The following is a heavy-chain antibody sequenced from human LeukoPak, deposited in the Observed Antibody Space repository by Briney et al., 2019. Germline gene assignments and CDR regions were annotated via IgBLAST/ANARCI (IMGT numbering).Heavy chain of an antibody. CDR3: AKDPYYYGSGSYLPY. V-gene: IGHV3-43*02. CDR2: ISGDGGST. D-gene: IGHD3-10*01. Sequence: GGSLRLSCAASGFTFDDYAMHWVRQAPGKGLEWVSLISGDGGSTYYADSVKGRFTISRDNSKNSLYLQMNSLRTEDTALYYCAKDPYYYGSGSYLPYWGQGTLVTASS. CDR1: GFTFDDYA. J-gene: IGHJ4*02.